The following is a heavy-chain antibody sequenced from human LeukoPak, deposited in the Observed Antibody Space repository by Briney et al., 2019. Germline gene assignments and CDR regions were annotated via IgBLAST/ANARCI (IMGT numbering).Heavy chain of an antibody. J-gene: IGHJ6*03. CDR2: INSDGSST. D-gene: IGHD1-26*01. Sequence: GGSLRLSCAASGFTLSNYWMHWVRQAPGKGLVWVSRINSDGSSTSYADSVKGRFTISRDNAKNTLYLQMNSLRAEDTAVYYCASVSSGSYFGYYYYYMDVWGKGTTVTVSS. CDR3: ASVSSGSYFGYYYYYMDV. CDR1: GFTLSNYW. V-gene: IGHV3-74*01.